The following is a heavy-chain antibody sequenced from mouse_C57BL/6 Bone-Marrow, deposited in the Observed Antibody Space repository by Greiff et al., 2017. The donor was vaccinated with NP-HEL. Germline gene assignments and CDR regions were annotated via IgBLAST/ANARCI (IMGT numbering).Heavy chain of an antibody. Sequence: EVMLVESGGGLVKPGGSLKLSCAASGFTFSSYAMSWVRQTPEKRLEWVATISDGGSYTYYPDNVKGRFTLSIDTSKNNLYLQMSHLKSEDTAMYYCASFYYYGSPAWFAYWGKGTLVTVAA. CDR2: ISDGGSYT. CDR3: ASFYYYGSPAWFAY. V-gene: IGHV5-4*03. J-gene: IGHJ3*01. CDR1: GFTFSSYA. D-gene: IGHD1-1*01.